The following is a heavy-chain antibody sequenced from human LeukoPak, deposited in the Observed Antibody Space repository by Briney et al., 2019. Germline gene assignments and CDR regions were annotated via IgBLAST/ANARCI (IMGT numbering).Heavy chain of an antibody. V-gene: IGHV4-34*01. CDR1: GRSFSGYY. J-gene: IGHJ5*02. Sequence: PSETLSLTCAVYGRSFSGYYWGWIRQPPGKGLEWIGTIYYSGNTYYNLSLKSRVTISVDTSKNQFSLKLRCVTAADTAVYYCARDSHGYCSGGSCYSGGWFDPWGQGTLVTVSS. CDR2: IYYSGNT. CDR3: ARDSHGYCSGGSCYSGGWFDP. D-gene: IGHD2-15*01.